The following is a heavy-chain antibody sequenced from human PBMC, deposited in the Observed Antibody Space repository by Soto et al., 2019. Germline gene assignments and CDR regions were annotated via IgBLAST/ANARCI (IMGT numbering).Heavy chain of an antibody. D-gene: IGHD6-13*01. CDR1: GFTFSSYG. V-gene: IGHV3-30*18. CDR3: AKERYSSSWSPLDFDY. J-gene: IGHJ4*02. Sequence: GGSLRLSCAASGFTFSSYGMHWVRQAPGKGLEWVAVISYDGNDKYYADSVKGRFTISRDNSKNTLYLQINSLRAEDTAVFYCAKERYSSSWSPLDFDYRGQGTLVTVSS. CDR2: ISYDGNDK.